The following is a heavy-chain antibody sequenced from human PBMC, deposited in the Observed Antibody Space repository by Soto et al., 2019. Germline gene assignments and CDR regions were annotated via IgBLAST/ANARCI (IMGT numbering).Heavy chain of an antibody. V-gene: IGHV4-4*07. CDR2: VYSSGGT. Sequence: QVHLQQSGPGLVNPSETLSLTCTVSGGSMSSYYWTWIRQPDGKGLEWIGRVYSSGGTHYNPSLKSRVTISLDTSKNQFSLRLLSVTDADTAVYYCARGQRFSDWFDPWGQGTLVTV. J-gene: IGHJ5*02. CDR3: ARGQRFSDWFDP. CDR1: GGSMSSYY. D-gene: IGHD3-3*01.